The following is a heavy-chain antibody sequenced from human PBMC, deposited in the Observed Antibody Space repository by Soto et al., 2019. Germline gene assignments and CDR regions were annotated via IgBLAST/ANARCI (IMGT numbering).Heavy chain of an antibody. CDR2: IYYSGNT. CDR3: ARERVDSGFAPTGY. Sequence: QVQLQESGPGLVKPSETLSLTCSVSGDSINSYYWIWIRQPPGRGLEWIGYIYYSGNTNYNPALKSRVTMSVDTSKNQFSLKLSSVTAADMAVYYCARERVDSGFAPTGYWGQGTLVTVSS. D-gene: IGHD5-12*01. V-gene: IGHV4-59*01. CDR1: GDSINSYY. J-gene: IGHJ4*02.